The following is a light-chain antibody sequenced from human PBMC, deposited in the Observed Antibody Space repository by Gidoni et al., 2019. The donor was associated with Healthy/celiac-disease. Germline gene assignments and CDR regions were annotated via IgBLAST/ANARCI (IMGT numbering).Light chain of an antibody. Sequence: QSALTQPASVSGSPGQSITISCTGTSSDVGGYNYVPWYQQHPGKAPKLMIYEVSNRPSGVSIRFSGSKSGNTASLTISGLQAEDEADYYCSSYTSSSTLVFGGGTKLTVL. CDR2: EVS. J-gene: IGLJ2*01. V-gene: IGLV2-14*01. CDR3: SSYTSSSTLV. CDR1: SSDVGGYNY.